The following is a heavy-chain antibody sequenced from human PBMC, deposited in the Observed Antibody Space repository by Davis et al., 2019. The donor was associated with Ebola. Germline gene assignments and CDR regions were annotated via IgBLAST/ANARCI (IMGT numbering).Heavy chain of an antibody. D-gene: IGHD6-13*01. Sequence: PSETLSLTCAVYGGSFSGYYWSWIRQPPGKGLEWIGEINHSGSTNYNPSLKSRVTISVDTSKNQFSLKLSSVTAADTAVYYCARDRESSSWYARGDVDVWGKGTTVTVSS. CDR2: INHSGST. J-gene: IGHJ6*04. CDR1: GGSFSGYY. V-gene: IGHV4-34*01. CDR3: ARDRESSSWYARGDVDV.